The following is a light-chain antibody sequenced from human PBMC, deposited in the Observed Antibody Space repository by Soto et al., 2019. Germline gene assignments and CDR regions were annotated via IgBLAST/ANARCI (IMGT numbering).Light chain of an antibody. CDR2: ENN. CDR3: GTWDNSLSAGV. J-gene: IGLJ3*02. CDR1: SSNIGNNY. V-gene: IGLV1-51*02. Sequence: QSVLTQPPSVSAAPGQKVTISCSGSSSNIGNNYVSWYQQLPGTAPKLLIYENNKRPSGIPDRFSGSKSGTSATLGITGPXXXXXXDYYCGTWDNSLSAGVFGGGTKLTVL.